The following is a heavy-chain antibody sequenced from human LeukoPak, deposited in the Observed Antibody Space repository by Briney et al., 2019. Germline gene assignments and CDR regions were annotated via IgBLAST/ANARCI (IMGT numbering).Heavy chain of an antibody. CDR1: GDSVSSNNGP. Sequence: SQTLSLTFGFSGDSVSSNNGPWIGLTESPSRGVEGGGNTDYGFKWYNDYATSLQGRITISPDTSKNQFSLHLYSVTTEDTAIYYCARDVGTSGWYTFDYWGQGILVTVSS. CDR3: ARDVGTSGWYTFDY. V-gene: IGHV6-1*01. J-gene: IGHJ4*02. D-gene: IGHD6-19*01. CDR2: TDYGFKWYN.